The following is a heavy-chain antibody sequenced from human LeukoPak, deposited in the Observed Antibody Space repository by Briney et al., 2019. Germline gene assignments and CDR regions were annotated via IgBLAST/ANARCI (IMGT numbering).Heavy chain of an antibody. CDR1: GFTFDDYG. D-gene: IGHD2-2*01. CDR2: INWNGGST. CDR3: ARDGSTSCHLCYYYYMDV. J-gene: IGHJ6*03. V-gene: IGHV3-20*04. Sequence: GSLRLSCAASGFTFDDYGMSWVRQAPGKGLEWVSGINWNGGSTGYADSVKGRFTISRDNAKNSLYLQMNSLRAEDTALYYCARDGSTSCHLCYYYYMDVWGKGTTVTISS.